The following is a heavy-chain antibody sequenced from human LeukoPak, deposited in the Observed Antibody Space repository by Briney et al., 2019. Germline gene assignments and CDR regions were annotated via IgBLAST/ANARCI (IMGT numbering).Heavy chain of an antibody. Sequence: PGGSLRLSCAASGFTFSNYAMHWVRQAPGKGLEWVAFIRLDGSNEYYADSVKGRFTISRDNSKNTLSLQMNSLRAEDTAVYYCAKGANLRYFDWLHFDYWGQGTLVTVSS. D-gene: IGHD3-9*01. CDR3: AKGANLRYFDWLHFDY. V-gene: IGHV3-30*02. J-gene: IGHJ4*02. CDR2: IRLDGSNE. CDR1: GFTFSNYA.